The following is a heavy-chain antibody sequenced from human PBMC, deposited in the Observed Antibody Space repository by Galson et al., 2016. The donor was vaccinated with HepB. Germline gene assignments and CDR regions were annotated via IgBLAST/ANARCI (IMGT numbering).Heavy chain of an antibody. CDR2: INSDDTMT. D-gene: IGHD2-15*01. Sequence: SLRLSCAASGFTFSTYWMHWVRQAPGKGLVWVSRINSDDTMTSYADSVKGRFTISRDNAKDTLYLQMNSLGAEDTAVYYCVRILCSGHCDNADWNFDLWSRGTLVAVSS. CDR3: VRILCSGHCDNADWNFDL. CDR1: GFTFSTYW. J-gene: IGHJ2*01. V-gene: IGHV3-74*01.